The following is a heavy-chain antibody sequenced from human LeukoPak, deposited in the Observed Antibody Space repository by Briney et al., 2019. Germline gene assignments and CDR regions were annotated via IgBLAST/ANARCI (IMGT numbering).Heavy chain of an antibody. Sequence: ASVKVSCKASGYTFTGYYTHWVRQAPGQGLEWMGWINPNSGGTNYAQKLQGRVTMTTDTSTSTAYMELRSLRSDDTVVYYCARTSHYVDIAATIPYGIYYFDYWGQGTLVTVSS. CDR1: GYTFTGYY. CDR3: ARTSHYVDIAATIPYGIYYFDY. V-gene: IGHV1-2*02. D-gene: IGHD5-12*01. CDR2: INPNSGGT. J-gene: IGHJ4*02.